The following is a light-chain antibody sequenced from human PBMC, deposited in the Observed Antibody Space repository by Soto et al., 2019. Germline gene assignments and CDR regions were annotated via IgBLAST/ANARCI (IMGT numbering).Light chain of an antibody. CDR1: TSNIGSNP. V-gene: IGLV1-44*01. Sequence: QSVLAQPPSASGTPGQSVIFSCSGSTSNIGSNPVTWYQQLPGTAPKLVIYGNNQRPSGVPDRFSGSKSGTSASLAISGLQSEDEADYYCVAWDDNLDAAVFGGGTQLTVL. CDR3: VAWDDNLDAAV. J-gene: IGLJ7*01. CDR2: GNN.